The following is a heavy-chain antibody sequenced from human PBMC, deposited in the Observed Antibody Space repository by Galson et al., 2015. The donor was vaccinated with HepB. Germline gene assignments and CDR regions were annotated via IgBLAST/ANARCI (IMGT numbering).Heavy chain of an antibody. CDR3: ARLGYYYGSGSYSPTDYYYYYYMDV. V-gene: IGHV3-7*01. CDR2: IKQDGSEK. CDR1: GFTFSSYW. D-gene: IGHD3-10*01. Sequence: SLRLSCAASGFTFSSYWMSWVRQAPGKGLEWVANIKQDGSEKYYVDSVKGRFTISRDNAKNSLYLQMNSLRAEDTAVYYCARLGYYYGSGSYSPTDYYYYYYMDVWGEGTTVTVSS. J-gene: IGHJ6*03.